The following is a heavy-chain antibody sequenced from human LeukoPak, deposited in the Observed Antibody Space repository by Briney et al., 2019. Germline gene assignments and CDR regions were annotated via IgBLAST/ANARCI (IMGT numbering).Heavy chain of an antibody. CDR3: ARGQDYGDYVDY. CDR1: GGSISSYY. CDR2: IYYSGST. J-gene: IGHJ4*02. V-gene: IGHV4-59*01. Sequence: PSETLSLTCTVSGGSISSYYRSWIRQPPGQGLEWIGYIYYSGSTNYNPSLKSRVTISVDTSKNQFSLKLSSVTAADTAVYYCARGQDYGDYVDYWGQGTLVTVSS. D-gene: IGHD4-17*01.